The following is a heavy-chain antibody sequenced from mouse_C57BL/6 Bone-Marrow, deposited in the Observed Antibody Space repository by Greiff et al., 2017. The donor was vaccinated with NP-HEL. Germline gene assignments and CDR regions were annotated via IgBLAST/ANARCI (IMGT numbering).Heavy chain of an antibody. CDR2: IYPRSGNT. D-gene: IGHD1-1*01. J-gene: IGHJ1*03. CDR1: GYTFTSYG. V-gene: IGHV1-81*01. CDR3: SRSPNYCGSSYGYFDV. Sequence: QVQLQQSGAELARPGASVKLSCKASGYTFTSYGISWVKQRTGQGLEWIGEIYPRSGNTYYNEKFKGKATLTADTSSSTAYMELSSLTSEDSAVYVCSRSPNYCGSSYGYFDVWGTGTTVTVSS.